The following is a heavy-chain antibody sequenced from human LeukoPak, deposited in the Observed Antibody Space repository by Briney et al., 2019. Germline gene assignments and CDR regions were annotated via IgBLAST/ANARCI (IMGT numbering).Heavy chain of an antibody. J-gene: IGHJ4*02. V-gene: IGHV3-64*01. D-gene: IGHD3-22*01. Sequence: GGSLRLSCAASGFTFSSYAMHWVRQAPGKRLEYVSAISSNGGSTYYANSVKGRFTISRDNSKNTLYLQVGSLRAEDMAVYYCARDRYLRYYDSSGYYDYWGQGTLVTVSS. CDR2: ISSNGGST. CDR1: GFTFSSYA. CDR3: ARDRYLRYYDSSGYYDY.